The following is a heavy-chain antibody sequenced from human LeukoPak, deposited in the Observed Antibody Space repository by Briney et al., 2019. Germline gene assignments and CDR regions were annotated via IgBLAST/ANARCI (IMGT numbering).Heavy chain of an antibody. V-gene: IGHV1-2*02. CDR3: ARAPPSYGYGRLPLDY. D-gene: IGHD5-18*01. CDR2: INPNSGGT. Sequence: ASVKVSCKASGYTFTGYYMHWVRQAPGQGLEWMGWINPNSGGTNYAQKFQGRVTMTRDTSISTAYMELSRLRSDDTAVYYCARAPPSYGYGRLPLDYWGQGTLVTVSS. J-gene: IGHJ4*02. CDR1: GYTFTGYY.